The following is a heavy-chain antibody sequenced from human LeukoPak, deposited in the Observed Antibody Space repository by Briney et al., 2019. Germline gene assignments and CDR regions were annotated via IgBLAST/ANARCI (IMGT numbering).Heavy chain of an antibody. J-gene: IGHJ4*02. CDR2: INHSGST. CDR1: GGSFSGYY. CDR3: ARMMKITMIVVVYFDY. V-gene: IGHV4-34*01. Sequence: KTSETLSLTCAVYGGSFSGYYWSWIRQPPGKGLEWIGEINHSGSTNYNSSLKSRVTISVDTSKNRFSLKLSSVTAADTAVCYCARMMKITMIVVVYFDYWGQGTLVTVSS. D-gene: IGHD3-22*01.